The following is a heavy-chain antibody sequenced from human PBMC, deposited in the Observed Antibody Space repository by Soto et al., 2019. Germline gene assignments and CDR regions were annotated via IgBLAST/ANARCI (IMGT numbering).Heavy chain of an antibody. D-gene: IGHD6-19*01. V-gene: IGHV1-18*04. CDR2: IRAYNGYT. J-gene: IGHJ4*02. CDR1: GYTFTRYG. Sequence: ASVKVSCKPSGYTFTRYGISWVRQAPGQGLEWMGWIRAYNGYTNYAQKFQGRVSMTTDTSTSTAYMELRSLISDDTAVYYCARASDGYRSGWYVGYFDYWGQGTLVTVSS. CDR3: ARASDGYRSGWYVGYFDY.